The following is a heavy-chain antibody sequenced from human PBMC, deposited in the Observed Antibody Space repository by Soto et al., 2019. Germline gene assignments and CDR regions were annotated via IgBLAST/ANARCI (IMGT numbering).Heavy chain of an antibody. D-gene: IGHD5-12*01. V-gene: IGHV4-31*03. J-gene: IGHJ4*02. Sequence: PSETLSLTCSVSGDSMSSGGYYWSWIRQQPGKGLEWIGYIYHSGSTYHNPSLKSRVSISVDTSKSQFSLRLTSVTAADTAVYYCARTGYSDYDFGYWGQGTQVTVSS. CDR1: GDSMSSGGYY. CDR3: ARTGYSDYDFGY. CDR2: IYHSGST.